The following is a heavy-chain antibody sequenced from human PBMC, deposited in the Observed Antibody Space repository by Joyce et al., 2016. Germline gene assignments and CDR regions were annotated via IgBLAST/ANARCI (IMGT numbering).Heavy chain of an antibody. V-gene: IGHV4-34*01. D-gene: IGHD6-19*01. CDR1: GGHFRGFF. Sequence: QVQLQQWGAGLLKPSETLSLTCAVSGGHFRGFFWTWVRQPPGQGLEWIGDINNSGVTNYHPSLKTRGTFSVDTAKNQCSLKLTSLSAADTAVYYCARSQWLAPLMYWGQGTPVTVSS. CDR3: ARSQWLAPLMY. CDR2: INNSGVT. J-gene: IGHJ4*02.